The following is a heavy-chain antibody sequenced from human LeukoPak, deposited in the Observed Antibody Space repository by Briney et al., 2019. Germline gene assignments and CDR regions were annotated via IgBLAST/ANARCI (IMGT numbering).Heavy chain of an antibody. Sequence: ASVRVSCKASGGTFSSYAISWVRQAPGQGLEWMGGIIPIFGTANYAQKFQGRVTITADKSTSTAYMELSSLRSEDTAVYYCARKSGYDQYLDYWGQGTLVTVSS. CDR1: GGTFSSYA. D-gene: IGHD5-12*01. V-gene: IGHV1-69*06. CDR3: ARKSGYDQYLDY. CDR2: IIPIFGTA. J-gene: IGHJ4*02.